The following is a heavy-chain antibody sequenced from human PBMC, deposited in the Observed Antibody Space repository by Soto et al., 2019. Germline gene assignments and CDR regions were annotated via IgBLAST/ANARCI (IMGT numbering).Heavy chain of an antibody. Sequence: QVQLRESGPGMVRPSGTLSLTCTVSGTSISSTFWWTWVRQPPGKGLEWIGEIYHTGNTKYNPSLKSRVTISVDKANNHFSLELRTVTVADTAVYYCATLPPRIVVVKTELPTWGQGTLVIVSS. J-gene: IGHJ4*02. V-gene: IGHV4-4*02. CDR2: IYHTGNT. CDR3: ATLPPRIVVVKTELPT. CDR1: GTSISSTFW. D-gene: IGHD2-15*01.